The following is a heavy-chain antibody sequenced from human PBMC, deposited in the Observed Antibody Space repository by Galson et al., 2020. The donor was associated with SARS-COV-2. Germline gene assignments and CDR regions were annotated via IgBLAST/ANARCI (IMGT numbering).Heavy chain of an antibody. Sequence: GESLKISCAASEFTVRSDYMTWVRQAPGKALEWVSVIYSGDETYYADSVKGRFTISRDDSKNTVYLQMNSLRAEDTAVYFCARVKESPDLFGISTAFDIWGQGTMVTVSS. CDR3: ARVKESPDLFGISTAFDI. D-gene: IGHD2-21*01. J-gene: IGHJ3*02. CDR2: IYSGDET. CDR1: EFTVRSDY. V-gene: IGHV3-66*01.